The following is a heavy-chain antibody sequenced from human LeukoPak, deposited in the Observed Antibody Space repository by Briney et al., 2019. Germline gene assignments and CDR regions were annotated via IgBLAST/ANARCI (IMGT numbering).Heavy chain of an antibody. CDR2: IKRDGSEK. CDR1: GCTFSCYW. V-gene: IGHV3-7*01. Sequence: GGLLSLSCAASGCTFSCYWISWVRQAPGKGQGWVANIKRDGSEKYYVASVKGRFTIARDNAKNSLYLQMNSLRAEDTAVYYCLFYGDFRGAFDIWGQGTMVTVSS. D-gene: IGHD4-17*01. J-gene: IGHJ3*02. CDR3: LFYGDFRGAFDI.